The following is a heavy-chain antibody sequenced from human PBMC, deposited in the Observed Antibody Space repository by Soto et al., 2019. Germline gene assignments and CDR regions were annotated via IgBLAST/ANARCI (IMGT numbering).Heavy chain of an antibody. V-gene: IGHV3-23*01. J-gene: IGHJ3*02. D-gene: IGHD3-22*01. CDR1: GFTFSSYA. CDR3: AKGPTYDSSGYHAFDI. Sequence: PGGSLRLSCAASGFTFSSYAMSWVRQAPGKGLEWVSAISGSGGSTYYADSVKGRFAISRDNSKNTLYLQMNSLRAEDTAVYYCAKGPTYDSSGYHAFDIWGQGTMVTVSS. CDR2: ISGSGGST.